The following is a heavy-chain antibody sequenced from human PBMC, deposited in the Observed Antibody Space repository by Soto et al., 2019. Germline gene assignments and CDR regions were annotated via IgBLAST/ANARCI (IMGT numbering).Heavy chain of an antibody. CDR3: ARGLECRGYCLDKPTWFGP. D-gene: IGHD2-15*01. CDR1: GGTFSTYT. J-gene: IGHJ5*02. CDR2: IIPIFGTP. V-gene: IGHV1-69*06. Sequence: QVQLVQSGAEVKKSGSSVKVSCKASGGTFSTYTFSWVRQASGQGLEWMGRIIPIFGTPYYAQKFQGRVTITADKSTSTVYMELSSLGSDDTAVYFCARGLECRGYCLDKPTWFGPWGQGTLVTVSS.